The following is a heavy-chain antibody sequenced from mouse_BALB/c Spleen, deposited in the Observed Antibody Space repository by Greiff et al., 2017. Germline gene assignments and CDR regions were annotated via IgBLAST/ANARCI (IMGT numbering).Heavy chain of an antibody. CDR2: INPSNGGT. J-gene: IGHJ4*01. CDR3: TRGGRYDAMDY. Sequence: VQLVESGAELVKPGASVKLSCKASGYTFTSYYMYWVKQRPGQGLEWIGEINPSNGGTNFNEKFKSKATLTVDKSSSTAYMQLSSLTSEDSAVYYCTRGGRYDAMDYWGQGTSVTVSS. V-gene: IGHV1S81*02. CDR1: GYTFTSYY.